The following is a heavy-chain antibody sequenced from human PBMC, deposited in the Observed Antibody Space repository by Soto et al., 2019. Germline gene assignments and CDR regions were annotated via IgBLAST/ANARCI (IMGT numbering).Heavy chain of an antibody. J-gene: IGHJ3*02. CDR1: GFTFNNYA. Sequence: GGSLRLSCAASGFTFNNYAMSCVRQAPGKGLEWVSTLSASGGSTSYADSVKGRFTVSRDNSKNTLYLQMIRLRAEDSAVYYCAKDGGYSSSSVAFNIWGQGTMVTVSS. D-gene: IGHD6-6*01. CDR3: AKDGGYSSSSVAFNI. V-gene: IGHV3-23*01. CDR2: LSASGGST.